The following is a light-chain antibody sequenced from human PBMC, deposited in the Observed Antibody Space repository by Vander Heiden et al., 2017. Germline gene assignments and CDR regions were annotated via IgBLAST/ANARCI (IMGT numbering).Light chain of an antibody. V-gene: IGLV3-25*03. Sequence: SYELTQPPSVSVSPGQTARITCSGAALPKQYAYWYQQKPGQAPVLVIYEDSERSSGIPERFSGSSSGTTVTLTISGVQAEDEADYYCQSADSSGTYVFGTGTKVTVL. J-gene: IGLJ1*01. CDR1: ALPKQY. CDR2: EDS. CDR3: QSADSSGTYV.